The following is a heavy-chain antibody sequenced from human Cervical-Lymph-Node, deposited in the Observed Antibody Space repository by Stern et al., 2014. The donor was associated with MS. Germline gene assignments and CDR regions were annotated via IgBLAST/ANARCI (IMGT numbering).Heavy chain of an antibody. V-gene: IGHV1-69*01. CDR3: AGAASTTSSYNF. Sequence: VQLVESGAEVKKPGSSVKVSCQASGGSFINNVISWVRQAPGQGLEWMGGTIPIFGTALYAQKFRGRVTINADASTRTAYMELSSLRSADTAVYFCAGAASTTSSYNFWGPGTLVTVSS. CDR2: TIPIFGTA. J-gene: IGHJ4*02. CDR1: GGSFINNV. D-gene: IGHD3-10*01.